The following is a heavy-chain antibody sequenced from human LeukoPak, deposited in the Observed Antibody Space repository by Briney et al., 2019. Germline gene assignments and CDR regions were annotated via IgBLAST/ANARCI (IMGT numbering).Heavy chain of an antibody. CDR3: ARDILAICSSTSCHSFDY. J-gene: IGHJ4*02. D-gene: IGHD2-2*01. CDR2: ISYDGSNK. V-gene: IGHV3-30-3*01. Sequence: GRSLRLSCAASGFIFSSYAMHWVRQAPGKGLEWVAVISYDGSNKYYAGSVKGRFTISRDNSKNTLYLQMNSLRAEDTAVYYCARDILAICSSTSCHSFDYWGQGTLVTVSS. CDR1: GFIFSSYA.